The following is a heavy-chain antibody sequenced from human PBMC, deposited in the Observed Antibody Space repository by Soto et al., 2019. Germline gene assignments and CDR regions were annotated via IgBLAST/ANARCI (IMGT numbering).Heavy chain of an antibody. CDR3: AKSLLNTAMVPFDY. D-gene: IGHD5-18*01. Sequence: GGSLRLSCAASGFTFSSYWMHWVRQAPGKGLEWVSAISGGGGSTYYADSVKGRFTISRDNSKNTLYLQMNSLRAEDTAVYYCAKSLLNTAMVPFDYWGQGTLVTVSS. CDR1: GFTFSSYW. J-gene: IGHJ4*02. CDR2: ISGGGGST. V-gene: IGHV3-23*01.